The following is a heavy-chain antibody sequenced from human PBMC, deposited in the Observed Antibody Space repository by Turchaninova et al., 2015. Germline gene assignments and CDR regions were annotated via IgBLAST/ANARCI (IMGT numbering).Heavy chain of an antibody. CDR3: ARVNWIPDY. Sequence: VQLQASGPGLVKPSETLSLTCAVSGYSLSRGYPWGWIRQPPGKGVEWIGNIYRSGITYYNPSLKSRVSMSVDTSKNQFSLKLSSVIAADTAVYYCARVNWIPDYWGQGTPVTVSS. CDR1: GYSLSRGYP. V-gene: IGHV4-38-2*01. D-gene: IGHD1-20*01. J-gene: IGHJ4*02. CDR2: IYRSGIT.